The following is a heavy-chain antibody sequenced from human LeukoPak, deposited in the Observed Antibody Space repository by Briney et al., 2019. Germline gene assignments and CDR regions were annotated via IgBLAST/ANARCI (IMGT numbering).Heavy chain of an antibody. Sequence: HSGGSLRLSCAASGFTFSSYAMHWVRQAPGKGLEWVAVIVYDGSKKYYADSVKGRLTISGDNSKNTLYLQMNSLRFEDTAVYYCAKDGSAVAKEGDAFDIWGQGTMVTVSS. CDR1: GFTFSSYA. V-gene: IGHV3-30-3*01. CDR3: AKDGSAVAKEGDAFDI. D-gene: IGHD4-23*01. J-gene: IGHJ3*02. CDR2: IVYDGSKK.